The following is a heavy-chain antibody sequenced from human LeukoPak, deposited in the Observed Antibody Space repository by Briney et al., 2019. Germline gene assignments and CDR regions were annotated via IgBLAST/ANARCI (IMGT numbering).Heavy chain of an antibody. V-gene: IGHV4-4*02. J-gene: IGHJ6*04. CDR2: IYHSGST. D-gene: IGHD3-9*01. CDR3: ARGPNILTGYSWQYGMDV. Sequence: SGTLSLTCAVSGGSISSSNWWSWVRQPPGKGLEWIGEIYHSGSTNYNPSLKSRVTISVDKSKTQFSLKLSSVTAADTAVYYCARGPNILTGYSWQYGMDVWGKGTTVTVSS. CDR1: GGSISSSNW.